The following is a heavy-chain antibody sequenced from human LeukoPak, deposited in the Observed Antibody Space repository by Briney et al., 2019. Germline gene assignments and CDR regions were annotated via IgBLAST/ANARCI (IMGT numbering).Heavy chain of an antibody. CDR1: GGPIDSYY. V-gene: IGHV4-4*09. D-gene: IGHD2-21*01. CDR3: ARRIVAGATNSHWFDP. CDR2: IYPSGGT. Sequence: SETLSLTCTVSGGPIDSYYWSWIRLPPGKGLEWIGYIYPSGGTHYNPSLLSRVSMSVDTSKNQFSLKVRSATAADTAVYFCARRIVAGATNSHWFDPWGQGTLATVSS. J-gene: IGHJ5*02.